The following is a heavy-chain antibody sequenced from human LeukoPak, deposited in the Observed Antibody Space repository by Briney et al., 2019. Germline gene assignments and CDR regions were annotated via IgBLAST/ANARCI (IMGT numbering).Heavy chain of an antibody. CDR2: IYYSGST. V-gene: IGHV4-39*07. Sequence: PSETLSLTCTVSGGSISSSSHYWGWIRQPPGKGLEWIGSIYYSGSTYYNPSLKSRVTISVDTSKNQFSLKLSSVTAADTAVYYCARGNLDDNHYYYYYMDVWGKGTTVTVSS. CDR1: GGSISSSSHY. CDR3: ARGNLDDNHYYYYYMDV. D-gene: IGHD3/OR15-3a*01. J-gene: IGHJ6*03.